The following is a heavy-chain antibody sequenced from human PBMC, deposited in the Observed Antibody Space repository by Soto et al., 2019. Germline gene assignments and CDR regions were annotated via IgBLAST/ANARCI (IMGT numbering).Heavy chain of an antibody. CDR2: IYYSGST. CDR3: ARAHREYYYGMDI. J-gene: IGHJ6*02. CDR1: GGSISSYY. Sequence: SETLSLTXTVSGGSISSYYWSWIRQPPGKGLEWIGYIYYSGSTNYNPSLKSRVTISVDTSKNQFSLKLSSVTAADTAVYYCARAHREYYYGMDIWGQGTTVTVSS. V-gene: IGHV4-59*01.